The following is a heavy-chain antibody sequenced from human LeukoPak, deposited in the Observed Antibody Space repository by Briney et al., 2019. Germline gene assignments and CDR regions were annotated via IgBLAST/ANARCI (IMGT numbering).Heavy chain of an antibody. Sequence: ASVKVSCKASGYTFTSYGISWVRQAPGQGLEWMGWIDPNSGGTNYAQTFQGRVTMTRDTSISTAYMELSRLRSDDTAVYYCARDPSTRYYTDYWGQGTLVTVSS. J-gene: IGHJ4*02. D-gene: IGHD2-2*01. CDR2: IDPNSGGT. CDR3: ARDPSTRYYTDY. V-gene: IGHV1-2*02. CDR1: GYTFTSYG.